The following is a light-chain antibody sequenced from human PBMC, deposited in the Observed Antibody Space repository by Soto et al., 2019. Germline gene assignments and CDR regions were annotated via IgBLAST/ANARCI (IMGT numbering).Light chain of an antibody. V-gene: IGKV3-20*01. Sequence: EIVLTQSPGTLSLSPGERATLSCRASQNVYNDFVAWYQQKPGQAPRLLIYGASSRATGIPDRFSGSGSGTDFTLTISRLESEDFAVYYCHQYDRSPRTFGQGTKVEIK. CDR2: GAS. CDR3: HQYDRSPRT. CDR1: QNVYNDF. J-gene: IGKJ1*01.